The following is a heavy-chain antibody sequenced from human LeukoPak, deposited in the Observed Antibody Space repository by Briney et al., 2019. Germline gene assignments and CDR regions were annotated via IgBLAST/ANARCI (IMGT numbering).Heavy chain of an antibody. D-gene: IGHD6-19*01. J-gene: IGHJ4*02. CDR3: ARLYSSGWYNFDY. V-gene: IGHV4-34*01. CDR2: INHSGST. Sequence: SETLSLTCAVYGGSFSGYYWSWIRQPPGKGLEWIGEINHSGSTNYNPSLKSRVTISVDTSKNQFSLKLSSVTAADTAVYYCARLYSSGWYNFDYWAQGTLVTVSS. CDR1: GGSFSGYY.